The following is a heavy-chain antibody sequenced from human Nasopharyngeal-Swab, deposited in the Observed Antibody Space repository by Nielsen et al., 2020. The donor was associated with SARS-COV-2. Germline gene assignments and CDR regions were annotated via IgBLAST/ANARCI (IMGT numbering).Heavy chain of an antibody. Sequence: SETLSLTCTVSGGSISSYYWSWIRQPPGKGLEWIGYIFHSGGTNYNPSLKSRVTISVDTSKNQFYLKLRSVTAADTAVYYCARGRYSSGWYILYNWFDPWGQGTLVTVSS. CDR2: IFHSGGT. V-gene: IGHV4-59*12. J-gene: IGHJ5*02. CDR3: ARGRYSSGWYILYNWFDP. CDR1: GGSISSYY. D-gene: IGHD6-19*01.